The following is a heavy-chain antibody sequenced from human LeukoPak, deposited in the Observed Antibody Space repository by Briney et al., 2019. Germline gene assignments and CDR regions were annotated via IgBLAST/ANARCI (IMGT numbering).Heavy chain of an antibody. Sequence: PGGSLRLSCAASEFTFSSYSLTWVRQAPGKGLEWVSLISYSGGTTYYADSVRGRFTISRDNSKNTLYLQMNTLRAGDTAVYYCATEATYCTAACYSLSDYWGQGTLVTVSS. D-gene: IGHD2-21*02. CDR3: ATEATYCTAACYSLSDY. V-gene: IGHV3-23*01. CDR2: ISYSGGTT. J-gene: IGHJ4*02. CDR1: EFTFSSYS.